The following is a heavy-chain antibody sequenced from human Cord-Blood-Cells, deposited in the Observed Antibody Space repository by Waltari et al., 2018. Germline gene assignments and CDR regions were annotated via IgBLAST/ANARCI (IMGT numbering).Heavy chain of an antibody. V-gene: IGHV4-4*07. Sequence: QVQLQESGPGLVKPSETLSLTCTVSGGSISSYSWSWIRQPAGTGLEWIGRIYTSGSTNYNPSLKSRVTMSVDTSKNQFSLKLSSVTAADTAVYYCARGSRITIFGVATNNWFDPWGQGTLVTVSS. CDR3: ARGSRITIFGVATNNWFDP. CDR2: IYTSGST. J-gene: IGHJ5*02. CDR1: GGSISSYS. D-gene: IGHD3-3*01.